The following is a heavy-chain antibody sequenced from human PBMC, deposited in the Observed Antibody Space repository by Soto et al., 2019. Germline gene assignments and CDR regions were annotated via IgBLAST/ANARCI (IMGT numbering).Heavy chain of an antibody. CDR2: IIPIFGTA. CDR3: ARVSGSAVAGLYYFDY. J-gene: IGHJ4*02. Sequence: SVKVSCKASGGTFSSYAISWVRQAPGQGLEWMGGIIPIFGTANYAQKFQGRVTITADESTSTAYMELSSLRSEDTAVYYCARVSGSAVAGLYYFDYWGQGTLVTVSS. CDR1: GGTFSSYA. V-gene: IGHV1-69*13. D-gene: IGHD6-19*01.